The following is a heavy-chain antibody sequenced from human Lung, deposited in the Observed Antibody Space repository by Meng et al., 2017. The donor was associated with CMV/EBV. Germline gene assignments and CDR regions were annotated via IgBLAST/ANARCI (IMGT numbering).Heavy chain of an antibody. CDR3: TTDTSGGYSYDM. Sequence: LTXAASGFTFSDAWMTWVRQPPGKGLEWLGRIKSDTDGGTTDYAAPLKGRFTISRDDSKNTLPLQMNSLKTEDTAMYYCTTDTSGGYSYDMWGQGTVVTVSS. V-gene: IGHV3-15*01. CDR1: GFTFSDAW. J-gene: IGHJ3*02. D-gene: IGHD3-10*01. CDR2: IKSDTDGGTT.